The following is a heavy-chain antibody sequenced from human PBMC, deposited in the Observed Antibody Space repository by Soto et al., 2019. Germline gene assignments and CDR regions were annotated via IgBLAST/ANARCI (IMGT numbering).Heavy chain of an antibody. CDR1: GDSISRGGYF. J-gene: IGHJ6*03. Sequence: QVQLQESGPGLVKPSQTLSLTCIVSGDSISRGGYFWTWIRQHPGKGLEWIGYIYDSGSAFYNPSLKIRGTMSVDTSKNQFSLNLRSVTAADTAVFYCARGILRPNHYMDVWGTGTAVAVSS. V-gene: IGHV4-31*03. CDR3: ARGILRPNHYMDV. D-gene: IGHD2-15*01. CDR2: IYDSGSA.